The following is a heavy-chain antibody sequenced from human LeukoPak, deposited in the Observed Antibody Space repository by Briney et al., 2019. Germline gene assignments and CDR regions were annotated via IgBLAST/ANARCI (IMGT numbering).Heavy chain of an antibody. V-gene: IGHV4-4*07. CDR2: FYPTGST. CDR3: RGDFYDSSVSNAFDI. Sequence: PSETLSLTCTVSGGSISRYYWSWIRQPAGKGLEWVGRFYPTGSTNYNPSLKSRVTMSVDTSKNQFSLKLSSVTAADTAVYYCRGDFYDSSVSNAFDIWGQGTMVTVSS. CDR1: GGSISRYY. D-gene: IGHD3-22*01. J-gene: IGHJ3*02.